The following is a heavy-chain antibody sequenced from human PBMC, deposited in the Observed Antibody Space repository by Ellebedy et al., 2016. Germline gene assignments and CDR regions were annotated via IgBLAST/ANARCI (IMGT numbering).Heavy chain of an antibody. J-gene: IGHJ4*02. Sequence: GGSLRLSXVASGFTFSDYFMNWIRQAPGKGLEWISYISRSSATIDYADSVKGRFTISRDNAKNSLYLQMNSLRAEDTAVYYCARATVVTGSDYWGQGTLVTVSS. CDR1: GFTFSDYF. V-gene: IGHV3-11*01. D-gene: IGHD4-23*01. CDR2: ISRSSATI. CDR3: ARATVVTGSDY.